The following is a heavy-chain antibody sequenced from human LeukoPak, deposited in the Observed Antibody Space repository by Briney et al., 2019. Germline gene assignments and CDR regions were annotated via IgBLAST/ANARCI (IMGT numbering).Heavy chain of an antibody. V-gene: IGHV3-74*01. CDR2: ISSDGSIT. Sequence: GGSLRLSCAASGFTFSTYWMHWVRQAPGKGLVWVSRISSDGSITSYADSVKGRFTISRDNAKNTLYLQMNSLKAEDTAVYYCARHLNYYLDYWGQGTLVTVSS. CDR3: ARHLNYYLDY. CDR1: GFTFSTYW. J-gene: IGHJ4*02. D-gene: IGHD3-10*01.